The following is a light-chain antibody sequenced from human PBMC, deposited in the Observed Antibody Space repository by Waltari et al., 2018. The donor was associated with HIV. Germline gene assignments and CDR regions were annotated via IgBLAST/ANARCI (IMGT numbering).Light chain of an antibody. CDR1: QSLLHSNGYNY. J-gene: IGKJ4*01. CDR2: LGS. CDR3: MQALQTPLT. V-gene: IGKV2-28*01. Sequence: DIVMTQSPLSLPVTPGEPASISCRSSQSLLHSNGYNYLDCYRQKPGQSPQLLIYLGSNRASGVPDRFSGSGSGTDFTLKISRVEAEDVGVYYCMQALQTPLTFGGGTKVEIK.